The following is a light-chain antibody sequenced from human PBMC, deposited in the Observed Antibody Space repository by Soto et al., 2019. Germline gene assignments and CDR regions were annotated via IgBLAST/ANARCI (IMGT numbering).Light chain of an antibody. Sequence: IVFKQSPGSLSLSPGESATLSCRASQSVGTSYFGWYHQKPGQPPRLLIYHTSTRATGVPARFSGSGSGTDFTLTINSMQAEDVAVYYCQQSFFPPWTFGQGTKVDIK. CDR3: QQSFFPPWT. J-gene: IGKJ1*01. V-gene: IGKV3-20*01. CDR2: HTS. CDR1: QSVGTSY.